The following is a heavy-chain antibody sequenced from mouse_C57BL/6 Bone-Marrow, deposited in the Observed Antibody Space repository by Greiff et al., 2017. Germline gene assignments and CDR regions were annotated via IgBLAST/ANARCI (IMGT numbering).Heavy chain of an antibody. CDR1: GFTFSSYG. CDR3: ARQGYCYDGDWYFDV. D-gene: IGHD2-13*01. V-gene: IGHV5-6*01. J-gene: IGHJ1*03. Sequence: EVKLMESGGDLVKPGGSLKLSCAASGFTFSSYGMSWVRQTPDKRLEWVATISSGGSYTYYPDSVKGRFTISRDNAKNTLYLQMSSLKSEDSAMYYCARQGYCYDGDWYFDVWGTGTTVTVSS. CDR2: ISSGGSYT.